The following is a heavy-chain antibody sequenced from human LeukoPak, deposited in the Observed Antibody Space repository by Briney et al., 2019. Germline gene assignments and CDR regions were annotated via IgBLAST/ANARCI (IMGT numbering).Heavy chain of an antibody. CDR1: GFTFSNYA. V-gene: IGHV3-30*04. D-gene: IGHD3-22*01. CDR2: ISYDGSYK. J-gene: IGHJ4*02. Sequence: GGSLRLSCAASGFTFSNYAMSWVRQAPGKGLEWVAVISYDGSYKYYADSVKGRFTISRDNSKNTLYLQMNSLRAEDTAVYYCARDRSYYYDSQAEDWGQGTLVTVSS. CDR3: ARDRSYYYDSQAED.